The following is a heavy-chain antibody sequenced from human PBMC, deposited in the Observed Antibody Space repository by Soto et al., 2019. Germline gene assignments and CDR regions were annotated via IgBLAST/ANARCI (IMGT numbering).Heavy chain of an antibody. D-gene: IGHD6-13*01. J-gene: IGHJ4*02. CDR2: IIPIFGTT. CDR3: ATVSSSRLMNNFAH. V-gene: IGHV1-69*12. CDR1: GGTFSNYA. Sequence: QVQLVQSGAEVKKPGSSVKVSCKASGGTFSNYAISWVRQAPGQGLEWMGGIIPIFGTTTYAQRFQGRVTITADDSTRTPDMELSRLISEHTAVYSLATVSSSRLMNNFAHRCEGTLMTAAS.